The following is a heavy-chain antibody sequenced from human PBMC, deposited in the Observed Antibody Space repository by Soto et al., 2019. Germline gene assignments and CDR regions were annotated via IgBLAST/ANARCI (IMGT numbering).Heavy chain of an antibody. CDR2: VHHSWGS. V-gene: IGHV4-59*08. J-gene: IGHJ6*02. D-gene: IGHD3-10*01. Sequence: QVQLQESGPGLVKPSETMSLSCTVSGGSISSYYWSWFRQSPGKRMEWIGYVHHSWGSSYNPSLQSRVAISLDTSKSEFSLKVTSVTATDTAVYYCARQGFGPLPGLVDVWGQRTTVTVSS. CDR3: ARQGFGPLPGLVDV. CDR1: GGSISSYY.